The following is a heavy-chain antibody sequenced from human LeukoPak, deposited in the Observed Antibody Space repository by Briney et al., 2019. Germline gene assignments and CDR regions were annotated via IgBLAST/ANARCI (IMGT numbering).Heavy chain of an antibody. CDR3: ARLVGTDCSSTSFHIDY. CDR1: GFTVSSNY. D-gene: IGHD2-2*01. CDR2: IYSGGST. V-gene: IGHV3-53*04. J-gene: IGHJ4*02. Sequence: GGSLRLSCAASGFTVSSNYMSWVRQAPGKGLEWVSVIYSGGSTYYADSVKGRFTISRHNSKNTLYLQMNSLRAEDTAVYYCARLVGTDCSSTSFHIDYWGQGTLVTLSS.